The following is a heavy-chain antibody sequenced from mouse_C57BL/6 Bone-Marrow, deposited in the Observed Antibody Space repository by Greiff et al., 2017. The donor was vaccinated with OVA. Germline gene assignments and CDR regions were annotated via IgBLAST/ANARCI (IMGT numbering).Heavy chain of an antibody. CDR3: AREISLFAY. V-gene: IGHV1-50*01. Sequence: QVQLQQPGAELVKPGASVQLSCKASGYTFTSYWMQWVKQRPGQGLEWIGEIDPSDSSTNYNQKFKGKAPLTVDTSSSTAYMKLSSLTSEESAVYYCAREISLFAYWGQGTLVTVSA. CDR1: GYTFTSYW. CDR2: IDPSDSST. J-gene: IGHJ3*01.